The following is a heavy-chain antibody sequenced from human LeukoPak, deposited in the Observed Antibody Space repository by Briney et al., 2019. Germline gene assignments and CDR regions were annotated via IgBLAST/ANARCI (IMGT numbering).Heavy chain of an antibody. Sequence: SETLSPTCAVSGGSINTHYWGWIRQPPGKGLEWIGNIYYTGKTTYNPSLKSRVTISLDTSRNHLSLKLTSVLAADTAIYYCVRRDPGWNCFDYWGQGILVTVSS. CDR3: VRRDPGWNCFDY. D-gene: IGHD6-19*01. CDR1: GGSINTHY. J-gene: IGHJ4*02. V-gene: IGHV4-59*08. CDR2: IYYTGKT.